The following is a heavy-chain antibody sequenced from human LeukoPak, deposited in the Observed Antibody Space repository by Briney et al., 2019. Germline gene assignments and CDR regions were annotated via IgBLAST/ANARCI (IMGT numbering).Heavy chain of an antibody. CDR3: ARGRNNYGLYNWFDP. D-gene: IGHD1/OR15-1a*01. J-gene: IGHJ5*02. CDR1: GVSFSAYY. CDR2: ANHSGGT. V-gene: IGHV4-34*01. Sequence: PSETLSLTCGVYGVSFSAYYWNWIRQPPGKGLEWIGEANHSGGTSSNPSLKSRVTISVDTSKNQVSLKLSSVTAADTAVYYCARGRNNYGLYNWFDPWGQGTLVTVSS.